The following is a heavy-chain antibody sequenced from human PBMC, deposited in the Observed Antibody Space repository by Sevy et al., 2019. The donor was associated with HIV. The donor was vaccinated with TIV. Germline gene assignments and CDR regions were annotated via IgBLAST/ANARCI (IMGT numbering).Heavy chain of an antibody. V-gene: IGHV3-23*01. CDR2: ISGSGGST. CDR1: GFTFSSYA. J-gene: IGHJ4*02. Sequence: GGSLRLSCAASGFTFSSYAMSWVRQAPGKGLEWVSAISGSGGSTYYADSVKGRFTISRDNSKNTLYLQMNSLRAEDTAVYYCAKVDSSGYYSVSGFDYWGQETLVTVSS. CDR3: AKVDSSGYYSVSGFDY. D-gene: IGHD3-22*01.